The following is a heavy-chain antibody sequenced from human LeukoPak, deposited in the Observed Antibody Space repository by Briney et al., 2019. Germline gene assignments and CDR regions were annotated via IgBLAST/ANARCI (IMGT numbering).Heavy chain of an antibody. CDR2: IYYSGST. Sequence: SQTLSLTCTVSGGSISSGGYYWSWIRQHPGKGLEWIGYIYYSGSTYYNPSLKSRVTISVDTSKNQFSLKLSSVTAADTAVYYCARHLRPYYGSGRGGNWFDPWGQGTLVTVSS. V-gene: IGHV4-31*03. CDR3: ARHLRPYYGSGRGGNWFDP. J-gene: IGHJ5*02. D-gene: IGHD3-10*01. CDR1: GGSISSGGYY.